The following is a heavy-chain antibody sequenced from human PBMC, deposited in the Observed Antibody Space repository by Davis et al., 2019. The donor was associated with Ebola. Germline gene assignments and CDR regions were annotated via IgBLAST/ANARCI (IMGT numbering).Heavy chain of an antibody. CDR1: GGSISSYY. CDR3: ARHGCTGGVCYTAYYYGMDV. J-gene: IGHJ6*02. D-gene: IGHD2-8*02. V-gene: IGHV4-39*01. CDR2: IYYSGST. Sequence: SETLSLTCTVSGGSISSYYWSWIRQPPGKGLEWIGSIYYSGSTYYNPSLKSRVTISVDTSKNQFSLKLSSVTAADTAVYYCARHGCTGGVCYTAYYYGMDVWGQGTTVTVSS.